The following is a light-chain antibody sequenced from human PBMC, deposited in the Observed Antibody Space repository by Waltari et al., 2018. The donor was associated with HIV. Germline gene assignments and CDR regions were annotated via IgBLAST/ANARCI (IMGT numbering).Light chain of an antibody. V-gene: IGLV3-27*01. CDR1: LLAKNH. J-gene: IGLJ2*01. Sequence: SYELTQPSSVSVSPGQAARITCSGDLLAKNHARWFQQKPGQAPILVIYKDTERPSAIPERFSGSSSGTTVTLTISGVQVEDEADYYCYSAAGDSRLIFGGGTKLTVL. CDR3: YSAAGDSRLI. CDR2: KDT.